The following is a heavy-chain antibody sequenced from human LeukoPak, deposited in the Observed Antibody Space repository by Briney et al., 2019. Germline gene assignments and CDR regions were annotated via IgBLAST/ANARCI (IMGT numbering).Heavy chain of an antibody. CDR2: INRSGST. CDR3: VRGRGVRGVVVNLYYYGMDV. D-gene: IGHD3-10*01. CDR1: GGSFSGYY. J-gene: IGHJ6*02. V-gene: IGHV4-34*01. Sequence: SETLSLTCAVYGGSFSGYYWSWIRQPPGKGLEWIGEINRSGSTNYNPSLKSRVTISVDTSKNQFSLKLSSVTAADTAVYYCVRGRGVRGVVVNLYYYGMDVWGQGTTVTVSS.